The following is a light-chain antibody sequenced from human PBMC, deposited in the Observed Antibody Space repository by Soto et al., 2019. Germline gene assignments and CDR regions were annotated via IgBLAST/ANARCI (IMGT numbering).Light chain of an antibody. CDR2: EVS. J-gene: IGLJ1*01. Sequence: QSVLTQPASRSGTPGQSITISCTGASRDVGGYNYVSWYQQHPGKAPKLIIYEVSNRPSAVSSRFSGSKSGNTASLTISGLQAEDEADYYCSSYTTTTTLGVFGSGTKVTVL. CDR3: SSYTTTTTLGV. CDR1: SRDVGGYNY. V-gene: IGLV2-14*01.